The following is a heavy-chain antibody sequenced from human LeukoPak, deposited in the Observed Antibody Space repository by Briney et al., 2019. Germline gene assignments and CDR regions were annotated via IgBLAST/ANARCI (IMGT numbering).Heavy chain of an antibody. Sequence: GGSLRLSCAASGFTFSNAWMSWVRQAPGKGLEWVSAISGSGGSTYYADSVKGWFTISRDNSKNTLYLQMNSLRAEDTAVYYCAKYFCSGGSCYHPPDYWGQGTLVTVSS. V-gene: IGHV3-23*01. CDR1: GFTFSNAW. J-gene: IGHJ4*02. D-gene: IGHD2-15*01. CDR3: AKYFCSGGSCYHPPDY. CDR2: ISGSGGST.